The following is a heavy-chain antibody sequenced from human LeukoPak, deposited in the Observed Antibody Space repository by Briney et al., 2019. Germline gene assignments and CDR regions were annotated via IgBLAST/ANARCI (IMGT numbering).Heavy chain of an antibody. CDR3: ARDLPRVGYYVRSRFDP. Sequence: ASVKVSCKASGYTFTSHGISWVRQAPGQGLEWMGWISAYNGNTNYAQKLQGRVTMTTDTSTSTAYMELRSLRSDDTAVYYCARDLPRVGYYVRSRFDPWGQGTLVTVSS. D-gene: IGHD3-10*02. CDR2: ISAYNGNT. J-gene: IGHJ5*02. CDR1: GYTFTSHG. V-gene: IGHV1-18*01.